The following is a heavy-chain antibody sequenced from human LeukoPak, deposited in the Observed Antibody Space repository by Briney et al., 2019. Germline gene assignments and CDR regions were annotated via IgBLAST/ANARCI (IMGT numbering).Heavy chain of an antibody. CDR3: AGVLVVLIREGDAFDI. V-gene: IGHV3-48*03. J-gene: IGHJ3*02. Sequence: GGSLRLSCAASGFTSSSYEMNWVRQAPGKGLEWVSYISSRGSTIYYADSVKGRFTISRDNVKNSMYLQMNSLRAEDTAVYYCAGVLVVLIREGDAFDIWGQGTMVTVSS. D-gene: IGHD2-15*01. CDR1: GFTSSSYE. CDR2: ISSRGSTI.